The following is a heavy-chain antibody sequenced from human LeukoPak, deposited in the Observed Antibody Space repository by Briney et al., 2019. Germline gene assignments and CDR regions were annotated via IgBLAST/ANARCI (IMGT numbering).Heavy chain of an antibody. D-gene: IGHD3-10*01. CDR1: GFTFTTYW. Sequence: GGSLRLSCAASGFTFTTYWMSWVRQLPGKGLEWVANINQDGTEKYYVDSVKGRFTVSRDNAKNSLDLQMNSLRVEDTGIYYCVKVAKYYYGSETYYFFEHWGQGTPVTASS. J-gene: IGHJ4*02. CDR2: INQDGTEK. CDR3: VKVAKYYYGSETYYFFEH. V-gene: IGHV3-7*01.